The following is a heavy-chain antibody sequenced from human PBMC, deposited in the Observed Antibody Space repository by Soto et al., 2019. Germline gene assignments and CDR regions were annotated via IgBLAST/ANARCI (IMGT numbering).Heavy chain of an antibody. CDR3: ARYYSSGYKARFDY. D-gene: IGHD3-22*01. V-gene: IGHV1-69*13. J-gene: IGHJ4*02. CDR2: IIPIFGTA. Sequence: GASVKVSCKASGGTFSSYAISWVRQAPGQGLEWMGGIIPIFGTANYAQKFQGRVTITADESTSTAYMELSSLRSEDTAVYYCARYYSSGYKARFDYWGQGTLVTVSS. CDR1: GGTFSSYA.